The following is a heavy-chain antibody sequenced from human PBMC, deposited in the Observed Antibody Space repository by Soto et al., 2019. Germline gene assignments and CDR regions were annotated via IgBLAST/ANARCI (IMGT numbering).Heavy chain of an antibody. Sequence: GGSLRLSCAASGFTFSSYAMSWVRQAPGKGLEWVSAISGSGGSTYYADSVKGRFTISRDNSKNTLYLQMNSLRAEDTAVYYCATILAMPNWFDPWGQGTLVTVSS. D-gene: IGHD2-2*01. V-gene: IGHV3-23*01. CDR2: ISGSGGST. CDR1: GFTFSSYA. J-gene: IGHJ5*02. CDR3: ATILAMPNWFDP.